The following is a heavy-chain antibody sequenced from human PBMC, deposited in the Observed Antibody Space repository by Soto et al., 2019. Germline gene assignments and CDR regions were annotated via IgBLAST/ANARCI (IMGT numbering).Heavy chain of an antibody. CDR1: GGSFSGYY. J-gene: IGHJ6*03. Sequence: SPTLSLTCAVYGGSFSGYYWSWIRQPPGKGLEWIGEINHSGSTNYNPSLKSRVTISVDTSKNQFSLKLSSVTAADTAVYYCARGLKVGAAHYYYMDVWGKGTTVTVSS. CDR2: INHSGST. V-gene: IGHV4-34*01. CDR3: ARGLKVGAAHYYYMDV. D-gene: IGHD1-26*01.